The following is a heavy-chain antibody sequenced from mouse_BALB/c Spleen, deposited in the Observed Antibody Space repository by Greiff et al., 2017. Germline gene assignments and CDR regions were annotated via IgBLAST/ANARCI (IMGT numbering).Heavy chain of an antibody. CDR1: GFSLPSYG. CDR3: ARNNAYYGNYPYYFDY. Sequence: VQLQQSGPGLVQPSQSLSITCTVSGFSLPSYGVPWVRQSPGKGLEWLGVIWSGGSTDYNAAFISRLSISKDNSKSQVFFKMNSLQADDTAIYYCARNNAYYGNYPYYFDYWGQGTTLTVSS. CDR2: IWSGGST. V-gene: IGHV2-4-1*01. D-gene: IGHD2-10*01. J-gene: IGHJ2*01.